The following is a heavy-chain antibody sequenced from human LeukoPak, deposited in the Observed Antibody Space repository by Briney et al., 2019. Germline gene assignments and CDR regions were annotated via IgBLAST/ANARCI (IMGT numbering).Heavy chain of an antibody. CDR2: IYTSGST. V-gene: IGHV4-4*07. Sequence: SETLSLTCTVSGGSISSYYWSWIRQPAGKGLEWIGRIYTSGSTNYNPSLKSRVTMSVDTSKNQFSLKLSSVTAADTAVYYCASQPSMVRGVITPTAGMDVWGQGTTVTVSS. D-gene: IGHD3-10*01. CDR1: GGSISSYY. CDR3: ASQPSMVRGVITPTAGMDV. J-gene: IGHJ6*02.